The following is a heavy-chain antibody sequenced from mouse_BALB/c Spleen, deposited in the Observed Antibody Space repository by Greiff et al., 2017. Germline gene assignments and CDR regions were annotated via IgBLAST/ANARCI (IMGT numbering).Heavy chain of an antibody. Sequence: EVKLMESGGGLVKPGGSLKLSCAASGFTFSDYYIYWVRQTPEKRLEWVATISDGGSYTYYPDSVKGRFTISRDNAKNNLYLQMSSLKSEDTAMYYCARTGPFAYWGQGTLVTVSA. V-gene: IGHV5-4*02. D-gene: IGHD4-1*01. CDR3: ARTGPFAY. CDR2: ISDGGSYT. J-gene: IGHJ3*01. CDR1: GFTFSDYY.